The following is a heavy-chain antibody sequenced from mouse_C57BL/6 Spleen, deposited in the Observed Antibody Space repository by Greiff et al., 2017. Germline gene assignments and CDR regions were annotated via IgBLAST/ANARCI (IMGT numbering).Heavy chain of an antibody. Sequence: QVQLQQPGAELVKPGASVKLSCKASGYTFTSYWMQWVKQRPGQGLEWIGEIDPSDSYTNYTQQFKGKATLTVDTSSSTAYMQLRSLMSDESAVYYCASKVLGDYFDYWGQGTTLTVSS. CDR2: IDPSDSYT. CDR3: ASKVLGDYFDY. D-gene: IGHD1-3*01. J-gene: IGHJ2*01. V-gene: IGHV1-50*01. CDR1: GYTFTSYW.